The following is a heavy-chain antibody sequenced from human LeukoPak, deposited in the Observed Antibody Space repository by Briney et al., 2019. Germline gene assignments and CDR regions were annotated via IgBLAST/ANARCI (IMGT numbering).Heavy chain of an antibody. Sequence: PGGSLRLSCAASGFTFSSYAMSWVRQAPGKGLEWVAAISGSGGSTYYADSVKGRFTISRDNSKNTLYLQMNSLRAEDKAVYYCGKALSRWSQKDAFDIWGQGTMVTVSS. J-gene: IGHJ3*02. CDR3: GKALSRWSQKDAFDI. V-gene: IGHV3-23*01. D-gene: IGHD5-24*01. CDR1: GFTFSSYA. CDR2: ISGSGGST.